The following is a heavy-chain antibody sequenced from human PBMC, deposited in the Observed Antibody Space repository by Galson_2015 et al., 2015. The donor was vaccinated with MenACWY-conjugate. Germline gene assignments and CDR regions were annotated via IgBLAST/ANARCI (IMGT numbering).Heavy chain of an antibody. J-gene: IGHJ3*02. CDR1: GFTFSDYS. CDR3: ARAGCNSSRSDALDI. D-gene: IGHD6-13*01. V-gene: IGHV3-11*06. Sequence: SLRLSCAASGFTFSDYSMSWIRQAPGKGLECVSYISSSSSYTNYADSVKGRFTISRDNAKNSLYLQMNSLRAEDTAVYYCARAGCNSSRSDALDIWGQGTIVTVSS. CDR2: ISSSSSYT.